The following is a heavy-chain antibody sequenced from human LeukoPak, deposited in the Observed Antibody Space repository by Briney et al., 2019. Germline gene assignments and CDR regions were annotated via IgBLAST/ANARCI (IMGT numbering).Heavy chain of an antibody. V-gene: IGHV4-4*07. CDR3: ARGSGSSTEFDY. CDR1: GGSISSYY. Sequence: SETLSLTCTVSGGSISSYYWSWIRQPAGKGLEWIGRIYSSGSTNYSPSLQSRVTISVDKSKNQFSLKVSSVTAADTAVYYCARGSGSSTEFDYWGQGTLVTVSS. CDR2: IYSSGST. J-gene: IGHJ4*02. D-gene: IGHD6-13*01.